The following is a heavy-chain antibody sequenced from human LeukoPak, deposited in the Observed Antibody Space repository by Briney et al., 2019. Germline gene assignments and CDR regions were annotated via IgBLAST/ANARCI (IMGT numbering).Heavy chain of an antibody. CDR1: GFTFSSYA. CDR2: ISGSGGST. V-gene: IGHV3-23*01. Sequence: PGGSLRLSCTASGFTFSSYAMSWVRQPPGKGLEWVSAISGSGGSTYYADSVKGRFTISRDNSKNTLYLQMNSLRAEDTAVYYCAKEQAVAGTLYYFDYWGRGTLVTASS. CDR3: AKEQAVAGTLYYFDY. D-gene: IGHD6-19*01. J-gene: IGHJ4*02.